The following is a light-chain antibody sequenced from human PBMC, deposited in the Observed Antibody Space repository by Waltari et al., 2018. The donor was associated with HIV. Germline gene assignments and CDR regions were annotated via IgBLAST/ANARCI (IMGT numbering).Light chain of an antibody. CDR3: QTWDSNTVV. CDR2: QDN. J-gene: IGLJ1*01. CDR1: KLGDRY. V-gene: IGLV3-1*01. Sequence: SFEVTQSPSVSVSPGQSATITCSGAKLGDRYASWYQQKPGQSPLLGIYQDNKRPSGIPDRFSGSNAGNTATLTISGTQPMDEADYFCQTWDSNTVVFGTGTKVTVL.